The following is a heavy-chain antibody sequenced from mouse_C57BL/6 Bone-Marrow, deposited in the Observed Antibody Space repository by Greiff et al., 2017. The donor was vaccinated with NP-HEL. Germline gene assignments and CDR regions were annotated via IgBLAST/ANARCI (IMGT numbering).Heavy chain of an antibody. Sequence: EVQLQQSGPVLVKPGASVKMSCKASGYTFTDYYINWVKQSHGKSLEWIGVINPYNGGTSYNQKFKGKATLTVDKSSSTAYMELNSLTSEDSAVYYCAREGDYGSSFAYWGQGTLVTVSA. CDR3: AREGDYGSSFAY. J-gene: IGHJ3*01. CDR2: INPYNGGT. V-gene: IGHV1-19*01. D-gene: IGHD1-1*01. CDR1: GYTFTDYY.